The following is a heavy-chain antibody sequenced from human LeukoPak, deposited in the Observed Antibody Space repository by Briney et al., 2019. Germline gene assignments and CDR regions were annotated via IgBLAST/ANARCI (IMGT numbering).Heavy chain of an antibody. CDR3: ARDWYCSSTSCPLDY. D-gene: IGHD2-2*01. J-gene: IGHJ4*02. V-gene: IGHV3-21*01. CDR2: ISSSSSYI. Sequence: GGSLRLSCAASGFTFSSYSMNWVRQAPGKGLEWVPSISSSSSYIYYADSVKGRFTISRDNAKNSLYLQMNSLRAEDTAVYYCARDWYCSSTSCPLDYWGQGTLVTVSS. CDR1: GFTFSSYS.